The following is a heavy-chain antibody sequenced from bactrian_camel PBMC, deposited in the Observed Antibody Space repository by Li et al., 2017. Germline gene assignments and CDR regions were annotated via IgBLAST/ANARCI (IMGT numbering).Heavy chain of an antibody. D-gene: IGHD3*01. J-gene: IGHJ4*01. CDR2: IGRDGAA. CDR3: AYRTAYLTTSCSLKAITYES. CDR1: GYTYSTYC. V-gene: IGHV3S55*01. Sequence: QLVESGGGSVQAGGSLRLSCAASGYTYSTYCMGWFRQAPGREREGVAAIGRDGAATYADSVKGRFTISKDNAKNTLYLQMKNLDPEDTAMYYCAYRTAYLTTSCSLKAITYESWGRGTQVTVS.